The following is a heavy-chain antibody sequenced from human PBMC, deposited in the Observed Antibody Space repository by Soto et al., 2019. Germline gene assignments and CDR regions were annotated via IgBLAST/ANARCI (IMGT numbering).Heavy chain of an antibody. D-gene: IGHD2-21*01. J-gene: IGHJ6*02. CDR2: TYYRTKWFN. CDR1: GDIISTNTAA. Sequence: SQTLSLTCAISGDIISTNTAAWNWIRQSPSRGLEWLGRTYYRTKWFNDYAESVKSRLTINPDTSKNQLSLQLNSMTPEDTAVYYCAKARSEPGDYLQALDVWGQGTTVTVSS. V-gene: IGHV6-1*01. CDR3: AKARSEPGDYLQALDV.